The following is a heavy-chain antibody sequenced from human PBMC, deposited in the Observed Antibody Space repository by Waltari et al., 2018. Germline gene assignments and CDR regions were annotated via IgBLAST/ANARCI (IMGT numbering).Heavy chain of an antibody. CDR3: ARAGGREQWLVPDY. D-gene: IGHD6-19*01. Sequence: QVQLQESGPGLVKPSQTLSLTCTVHGGSISSSSYYWGWIRQPPGKGLEWIGSTDFSGSTDYNPSLKCRVTRSVDTSKNQFSLKLSSVTAADTAVYYCARAGGREQWLVPDYWGQGTLVTVSS. CDR1: GGSISSSSYY. CDR2: TDFSGST. V-gene: IGHV4-39*07. J-gene: IGHJ4*02.